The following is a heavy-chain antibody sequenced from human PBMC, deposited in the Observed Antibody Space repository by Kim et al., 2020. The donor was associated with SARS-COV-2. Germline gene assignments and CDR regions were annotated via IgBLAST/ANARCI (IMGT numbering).Heavy chain of an antibody. V-gene: IGHV3-48*02. Sequence: YADSVKGRFSISRDNAKSRMYLHMNSLRDEDTAVYYCARGSSGSSAKGDYWGQGTLVTVSS. D-gene: IGHD1-26*01. J-gene: IGHJ4*02. CDR3: ARGSSGSSAKGDY.